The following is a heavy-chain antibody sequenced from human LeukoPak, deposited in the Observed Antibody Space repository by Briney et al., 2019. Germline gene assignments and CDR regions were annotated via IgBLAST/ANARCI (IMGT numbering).Heavy chain of an antibody. CDR2: TYYRSRWYH. CDR1: GDSVSSDTAA. Sequence: SQTLSLTCAISGDSVSSDTAAWNWIRQSPSRGLEWLGTTYYRSRWYHDYAVSVKSRITINPDTSKNQFSLQLNSVTPEDTAVYFCARGVAYERSSWYWNWFDPWGQGTLVTVSA. V-gene: IGHV6-1*01. CDR3: ARGVAYERSSWYWNWFDP. D-gene: IGHD6-13*01. J-gene: IGHJ5*02.